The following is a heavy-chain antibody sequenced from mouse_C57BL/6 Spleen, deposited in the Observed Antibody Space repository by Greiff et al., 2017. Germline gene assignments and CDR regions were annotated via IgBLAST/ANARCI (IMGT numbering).Heavy chain of an antibody. CDR3: AREEYYSSYGGYFDV. V-gene: IGHV1-55*01. D-gene: IGHD2-5*01. CDR1: GYTFTSYW. Sequence: QVQLQQSGAELVKPGASVKMSCKASGYTFTSYWITWVKQRPGQGLEWIGDIYPGSGSTNYNEKFKSKATLTVDTSSSTAYMQLSSLTSEDSAVYYCAREEYYSSYGGYFDVWGTGTTVTVSS. J-gene: IGHJ1*03. CDR2: IYPGSGST.